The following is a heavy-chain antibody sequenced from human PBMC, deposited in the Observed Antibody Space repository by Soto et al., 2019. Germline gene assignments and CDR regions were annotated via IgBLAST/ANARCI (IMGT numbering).Heavy chain of an antibody. CDR3: AKALIVVDTDYGMDV. V-gene: IGHV3-23*01. CDR2: IGGSGGYT. J-gene: IGHJ6*02. D-gene: IGHD2-21*01. Sequence: GSLRLSCAASGFTFSSYVMSWVRQAPGKGLEWVSAIGGSGGYTYYADSVKGRFTISRDNSKNTLYLQMNSLRAEDTAVYYCAKALIVVDTDYGMDVWGQGTTVTVSS. CDR1: GFTFSSYV.